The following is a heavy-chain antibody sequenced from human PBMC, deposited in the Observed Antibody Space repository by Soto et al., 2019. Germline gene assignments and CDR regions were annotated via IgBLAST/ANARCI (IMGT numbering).Heavy chain of an antibody. Sequence: QVQLVQSGAEVKKPGSSVKVSCKASGDTGDTFSSHAISWVRQAPGHGLEWMGGIIPKFATAKYAQKFEGRVTLTADEITNTVYMDLRSLRSADTALYYCARDKLSSLVVETPHRFDSWGQGTLLTVSS. J-gene: IGHJ4*02. CDR1: GDTGDTFSSHA. CDR2: IIPKFATA. V-gene: IGHV1-69*12. CDR3: ARDKLSSLVVETPHRFDS. D-gene: IGHD2-21*01.